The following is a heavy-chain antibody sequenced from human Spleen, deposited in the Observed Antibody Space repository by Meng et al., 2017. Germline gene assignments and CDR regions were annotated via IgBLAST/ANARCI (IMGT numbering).Heavy chain of an antibody. V-gene: IGHV4-34*01. CDR1: GGSFSGYY. CDR2: INHSGST. J-gene: IGHJ4*02. D-gene: IGHD1-26*01. Sequence: VQLPAWGAGLVKPSETLSLTCAVYGGSFSGYYWSWIPQPTGKGLEWIGEINHSGSTNYNPSLKSRVTISVDTSKNQFSLKLSSVTAADTAVYYCARGFRSYYPRFDYWGQGTLVTVSS. CDR3: ARGFRSYYPRFDY.